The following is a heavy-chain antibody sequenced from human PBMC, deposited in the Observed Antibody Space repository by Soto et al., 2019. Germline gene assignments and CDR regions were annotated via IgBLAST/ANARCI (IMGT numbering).Heavy chain of an antibody. CDR3: ARAEVAVAGSGWFDA. D-gene: IGHD6-19*01. V-gene: IGHV4-30-4*01. J-gene: IGHJ5*01. Sequence: PSETLSLTCTVSGDSITSGDYYWSWVRQPPGKGLEWIGYISYSGSTYYKASLKSRVTISLDMSRNQFSLKLTSVTAADTAVYYCARAEVAVAGSGWFDAWGHGTLVTVSS. CDR2: ISYSGST. CDR1: GDSITSGDYY.